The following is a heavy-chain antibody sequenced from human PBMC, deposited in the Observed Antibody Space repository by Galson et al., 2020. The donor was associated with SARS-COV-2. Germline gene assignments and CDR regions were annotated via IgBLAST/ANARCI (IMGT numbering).Heavy chain of an antibody. Sequence: ASVKVSCKASGYSFTNYGISWVRQAPGQGLEWMGWISVYNEYTDYAQKLQGRLTLTTDTSTSTAHMELRSLRSDDTAGYYCGRSDHHDQRGYYDGSYYWGQGTLVTLSS. CDR2: ISVYNEYT. J-gene: IGHJ4*02. CDR3: GRSDHHDQRGYYDGSYY. CDR1: GYSFTNYG. V-gene: IGHV1-18*01. D-gene: IGHD3-22*01.